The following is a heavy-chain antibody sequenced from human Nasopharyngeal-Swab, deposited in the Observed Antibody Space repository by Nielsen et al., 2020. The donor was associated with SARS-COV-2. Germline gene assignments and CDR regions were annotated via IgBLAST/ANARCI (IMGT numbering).Heavy chain of an antibody. D-gene: IGHD2-21*02. V-gene: IGHV3-20*04. CDR2: LNWNGGST. CDR1: GFAFDDYG. J-gene: IGHJ4*02. CDR3: ARTLDPMVVTSYFDN. Sequence: GGSLRLSCTSSGFAFDDYGMSWVRQAPGKGLKLVSGLNWNGGSTGYADSVKGRFTISRDNAKNSLYLQMNSLRADDTALYYCARTLDPMVVTSYFDNWGQGTLVTVSS.